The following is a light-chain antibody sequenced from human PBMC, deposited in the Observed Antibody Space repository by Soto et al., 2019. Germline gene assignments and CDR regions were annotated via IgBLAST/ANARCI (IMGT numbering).Light chain of an antibody. V-gene: IGKV3-15*01. CDR3: QQYVNWPLT. CDR2: KTS. J-gene: IGKJ4*01. Sequence: EVVMTQSPATVSVSPGERTSLSYRASQSVGTNLGWYQQKPCQAHRLLISKTSTRATGVPARFSGSGSGTEFTLTISSLQSEDIAVYYCQQYVNWPLTFGGGNKVDIK. CDR1: QSVGTN.